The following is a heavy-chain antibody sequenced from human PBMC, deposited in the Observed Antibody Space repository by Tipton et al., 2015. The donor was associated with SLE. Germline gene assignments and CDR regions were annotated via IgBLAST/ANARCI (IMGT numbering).Heavy chain of an antibody. CDR2: MNPNSGNT. D-gene: IGHD3-3*01. CDR3: ARRPFYYDFWSGYYPDAFDI. J-gene: IGHJ3*02. V-gene: IGHV1-8*02. CDR1: GYTFTSYD. Sequence: QLVQSGAEVKKPGASVKVSCKASGYTFTSYDINWVRQATGQGLEWMGWMNPNSGNTGYAQKFQGRVTMTRNTSVSTAYMELSSLRSEDTAVYYCARRPFYYDFWSGYYPDAFDIWGQGTMVTVSS.